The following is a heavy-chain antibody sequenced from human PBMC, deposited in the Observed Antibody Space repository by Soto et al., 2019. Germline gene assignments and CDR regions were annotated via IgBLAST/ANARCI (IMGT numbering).Heavy chain of an antibody. CDR2: MNPDSGNT. CDR1: GYTFTSYD. CDR3: ARWAVRGVIIP. Sequence: QEQLVQSGAEVKKPGASVKVSCKASGYTFTSYDINWVRQATGQGLEWMGWMNPDSGNTGYAQKFQGRVTMTRDTSLNTAYMELSSLRSEATAVYYCARWAVRGVIIPWGQGTTVTVSS. D-gene: IGHD3-10*01. J-gene: IGHJ6*01. V-gene: IGHV1-8*01.